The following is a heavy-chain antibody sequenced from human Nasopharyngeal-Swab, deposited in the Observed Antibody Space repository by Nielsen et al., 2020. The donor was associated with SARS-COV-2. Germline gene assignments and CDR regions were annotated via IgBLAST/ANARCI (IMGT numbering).Heavy chain of an antibody. V-gene: IGHV3-53*01. CDR2: MYAGGDI. D-gene: IGHD5-24*01. CDR3: ARDRRDVDNQ. J-gene: IGHJ4*02. Sequence: GGSLGLSCAASGFDVSGNYMSWFRQAPGKGLEWVSVMYAGGDIYYADSVKGRFTISRDSSKNTLYLQMNSLRVEDTALYYCARDRRDVDNQWGQGTLVTVSS. CDR1: GFDVSGNY.